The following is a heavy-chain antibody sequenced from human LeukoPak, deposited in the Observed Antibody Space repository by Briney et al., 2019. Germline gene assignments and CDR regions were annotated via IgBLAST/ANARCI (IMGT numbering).Heavy chain of an antibody. D-gene: IGHD2-2*01. CDR1: GGSFSGYY. CDR3: ARGVRYCSSTSCLSSIYYYYYYMDV. Sequence: PSETLSLTCAVYGGSFSGYYWSWIRQPPGKGLEWIGEINHSGSTNYNPSLKSRVTISVDTSKNQFSLKLSSVTAADTAVYYCARGVRYCSSTSCLSSIYYYYYYMDVWGKGTTVTVSS. J-gene: IGHJ6*03. CDR2: INHSGST. V-gene: IGHV4-34*01.